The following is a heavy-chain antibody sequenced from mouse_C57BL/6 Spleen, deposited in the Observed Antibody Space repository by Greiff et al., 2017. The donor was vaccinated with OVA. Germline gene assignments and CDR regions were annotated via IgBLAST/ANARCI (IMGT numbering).Heavy chain of an antibody. CDR2: SRNKANDYTT. Sequence: EVNLVESGGGLVQSGRSLRLSCATSGFTFSDFYMEWVRQAPGKGLEWIAASRNKANDYTTEYSASVKGRFIVSRDTSQSILYLQMNALRAEDTAIYYCARDASAAQALYAMDYWGQGTSVTVSS. CDR1: GFTFSDFY. CDR3: ARDASAAQALYAMDY. J-gene: IGHJ4*01. D-gene: IGHD3-2*02. V-gene: IGHV7-1*01.